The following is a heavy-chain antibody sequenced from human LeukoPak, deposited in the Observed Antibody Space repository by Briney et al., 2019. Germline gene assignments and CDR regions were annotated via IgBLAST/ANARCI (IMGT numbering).Heavy chain of an antibody. Sequence: GASVKVSCKASGYTFTSYYMHWVRQAPGQGLEWMGIINPSGGSTSYAQKFQGRVTMTRDTSTSTAYMELRSLRSDDTAVYYCARDRFGYFDYWGQGTLVTVSS. CDR1: GYTFTSYY. D-gene: IGHD3-16*01. CDR3: ARDRFGYFDY. CDR2: INPSGGST. J-gene: IGHJ4*02. V-gene: IGHV1-46*01.